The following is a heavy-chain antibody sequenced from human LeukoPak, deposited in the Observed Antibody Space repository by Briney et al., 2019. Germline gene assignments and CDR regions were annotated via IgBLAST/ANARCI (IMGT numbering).Heavy chain of an antibody. CDR2: IYYSGST. CDR3: ARMDYGDYWFDP. D-gene: IGHD4-17*01. V-gene: IGHV4-59*01. Sequence: SETLSLTCTVSGGSISSYYWSWIRQPPGKGLEWIGYIYYSGSTDYNPSLKSRVTISVDTSKNQFSLKLSSVTAADTAVYYCARMDYGDYWFDPWGQGTLVTVSS. J-gene: IGHJ5*02. CDR1: GGSISSYY.